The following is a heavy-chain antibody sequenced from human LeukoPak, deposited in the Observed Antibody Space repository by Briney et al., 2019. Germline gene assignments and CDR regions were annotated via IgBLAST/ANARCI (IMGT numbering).Heavy chain of an antibody. J-gene: IGHJ5*02. CDR3: ARLIQEYYYDSSGYGDT. D-gene: IGHD3-22*01. Sequence: PSETLSLTCTVSGGSISSGGYYWSWIRQHPGKGLEWIGYIYYSGSTYYNPSLKSRVTKSVDTSKNQFSLKLSSVTAADTAVYYCARLIQEYYYDSSGYGDTWGQGTLVTVSS. V-gene: IGHV4-31*03. CDR1: GGSISSGGYY. CDR2: IYYSGST.